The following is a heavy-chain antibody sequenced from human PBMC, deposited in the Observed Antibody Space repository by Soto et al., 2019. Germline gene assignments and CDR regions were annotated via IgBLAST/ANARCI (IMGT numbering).Heavy chain of an antibody. Sequence: EVQLVESGGGLVQPGGSLRLSCAASGFTFSSYSMNWVRQAPGKGLEWVSYISSSSTIYYADSVKGRFTISRDNAKNSLYLQMNSLRDEDTAVYYCARGMGATSDYWGQGTLVTVSS. J-gene: IGHJ4*02. CDR1: GFTFSSYS. V-gene: IGHV3-48*02. CDR2: ISSSSTI. CDR3: ARGMGATSDY. D-gene: IGHD1-26*01.